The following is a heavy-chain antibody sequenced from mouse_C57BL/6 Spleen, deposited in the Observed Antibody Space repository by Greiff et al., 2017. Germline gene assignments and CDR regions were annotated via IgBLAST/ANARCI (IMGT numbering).Heavy chain of an antibody. Sequence: EVQLQQSGPELVKPGASVKISCKASGYTFTDYYMNWVKQSHGKSLEWIGDINPNNGGNSYKQKFKGKVTLTVDKSSSKAYMELRSLTSEDSAVYYCARFDGYYVPWFAYWGQGTLVTVSA. CDR1: GYTFTDYY. D-gene: IGHD2-3*01. V-gene: IGHV1-26*01. CDR2: INPNNGGN. J-gene: IGHJ3*01. CDR3: ARFDGYYVPWFAY.